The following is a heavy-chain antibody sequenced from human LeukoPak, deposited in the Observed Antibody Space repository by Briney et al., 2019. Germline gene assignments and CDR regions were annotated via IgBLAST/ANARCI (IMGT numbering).Heavy chain of an antibody. CDR1: GGSISSYY. J-gene: IGHJ5*02. CDR2: IYYSGST. V-gene: IGHV4-59*01. CDR3: ARGVTVYYDSSHSDP. D-gene: IGHD3-22*01. Sequence: KPSETLSLTCTVSGGSISSYYWSWIRQPPGKGLEWIGYIYYSGSTNYNPSLKSRVTISVDTSKNQFSLKLSSVTAADTAVYYCARGVTVYYDSSHSDPWGQGTLVTVSS.